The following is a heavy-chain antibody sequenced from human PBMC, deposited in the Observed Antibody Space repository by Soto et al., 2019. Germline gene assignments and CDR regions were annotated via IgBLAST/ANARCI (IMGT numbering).Heavy chain of an antibody. Sequence: EVQVLESGGGSVQPGGTLRLSCAASGVTFSNFDMSWVRHAPGKGLEWVSEITGSTGTTYYADSVRGRFIISRDNSQNTLHLQMNSLRPEDTAVYYCAKDTSRSPYYLDVWGKGTTVTVSS. D-gene: IGHD2-2*01. V-gene: IGHV3-23*01. CDR1: GVTFSNFD. CDR2: ITGSTGTT. J-gene: IGHJ6*03. CDR3: AKDTSRSPYYLDV.